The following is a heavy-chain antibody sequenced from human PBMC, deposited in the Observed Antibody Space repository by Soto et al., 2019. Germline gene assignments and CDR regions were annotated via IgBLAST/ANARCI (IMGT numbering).Heavy chain of an antibody. CDR2: IIPIFGTA. J-gene: IGHJ4*02. D-gene: IGHD2-2*02. CDR1: GGTFSSYA. Sequence: GASVKVSCKASGGTFSSYAISWVRQAPGQGLEWMGGIIPIFGTANYAQKFQGRVTITADESTSTAYMELSSLRSEDTAVYYCARAEYLVASFDYWGQGTLVTVSS. CDR3: ARAEYLVASFDY. V-gene: IGHV1-69*13.